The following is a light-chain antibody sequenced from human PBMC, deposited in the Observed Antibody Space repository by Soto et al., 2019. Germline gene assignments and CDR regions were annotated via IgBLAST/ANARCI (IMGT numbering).Light chain of an antibody. CDR2: DAS. Sequence: DIQMTQSPSSLSASVGDRVTITCQASQDINNYLNWYQQKPGKAPKRLIYDASTLETGVPSRITGSGSATDFTLTISNLQPEDIATYHCQQYDNLPWTFGQGTKVE. V-gene: IGKV1-33*01. CDR1: QDINNY. CDR3: QQYDNLPWT. J-gene: IGKJ1*01.